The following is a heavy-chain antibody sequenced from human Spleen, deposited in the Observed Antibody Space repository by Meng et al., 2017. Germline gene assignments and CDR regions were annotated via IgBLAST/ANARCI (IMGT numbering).Heavy chain of an antibody. CDR1: ALTFSSYD. J-gene: IGHJ6*02. Sequence: GGSLRLSCAASALTFSSYDIHWVRQGTGKGLEWVSAIATAGDTYYPGSVKGRFTISRENAKNSLYLQMNSLRAGDTAVYYCARDNQPRYDILTGYYPPGHFYYGMDVWGQGTTVTVSS. CDR3: ARDNQPRYDILTGYYPPGHFYYGMDV. D-gene: IGHD3-9*01. CDR2: IATAGDT. V-gene: IGHV3-13*01.